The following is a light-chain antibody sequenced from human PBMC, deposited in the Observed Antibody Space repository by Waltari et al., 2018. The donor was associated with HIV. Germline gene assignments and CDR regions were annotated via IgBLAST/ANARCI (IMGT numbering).Light chain of an antibody. CDR2: AAS. CDR3: QQSYNTPVT. V-gene: IGKV1-39*01. Sequence: DIHLTQSPSSLAASVGDTVLVTCRASQPIGKYLNWYQVKPGKAPKLLVYAASSMQFGVPPRFSGSGSGTHFTLTVSSLQDDDFAIYYCQQSYNTPVTFGGGTTLEIK. CDR1: QPIGKY. J-gene: IGKJ4*01.